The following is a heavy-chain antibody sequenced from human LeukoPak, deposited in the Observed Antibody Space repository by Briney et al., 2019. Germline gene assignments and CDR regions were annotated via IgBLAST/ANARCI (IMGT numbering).Heavy chain of an antibody. Sequence: PGGSLRLSCAASGFTVSSNYMSWVRQAPGKGLEWVSVIYSGGSTYYADSVKGRFTISRDNAKNSLYLDMSSLRADDTAVYYCARAENSGSGGLDPWGQGTLVTVSS. D-gene: IGHD2-15*01. CDR1: GFTVSSNY. J-gene: IGHJ5*02. CDR2: IYSGGST. CDR3: ARAENSGSGGLDP. V-gene: IGHV3-66*01.